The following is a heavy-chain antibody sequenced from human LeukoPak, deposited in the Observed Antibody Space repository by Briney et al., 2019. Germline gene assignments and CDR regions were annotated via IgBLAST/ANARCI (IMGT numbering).Heavy chain of an antibody. V-gene: IGHV3-33*01. CDR3: AREVGATTKIYYYGMDV. CDR1: GFTFSSYG. J-gene: IGHJ6*02. D-gene: IGHD1-26*01. CDR2: IWYDGSNK. Sequence: GGSLRLSCAASGFTFSSYGMHWVRQAPGKGLEWVAVIWYDGSNKYYADSVKGRFTISRDNSKNTLYLQMNSLRAEDTAVYYCAREVGATTKIYYYGMDVWGQGTTVTVSS.